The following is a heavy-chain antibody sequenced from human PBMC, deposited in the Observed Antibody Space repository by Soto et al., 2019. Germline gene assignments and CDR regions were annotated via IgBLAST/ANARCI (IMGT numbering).Heavy chain of an antibody. CDR1: GFTFSSYW. V-gene: IGHV3-7*05. D-gene: IGHD6-13*01. Sequence: EVQLVESGGGLVQPGWSLRLSCAASGFTFSSYWRSWVRQAPGKGREWVANIKQDGSEKYYVDSVKGRFTISRDNATNSLYLQMNSLRAEDTAVYYCARERVAAAGPRVYYYYGMDVWGQGTTVTVSS. J-gene: IGHJ6*02. CDR3: ARERVAAAGPRVYYYYGMDV. CDR2: IKQDGSEK.